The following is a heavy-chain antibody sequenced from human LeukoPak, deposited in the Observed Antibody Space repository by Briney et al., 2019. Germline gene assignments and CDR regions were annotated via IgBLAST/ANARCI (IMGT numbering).Heavy chain of an antibody. J-gene: IGHJ6*02. CDR2: INTNTGNP. CDR1: GYTFTSYA. V-gene: IGHV7-4-1*02. Sequence: ASVKVSCKASGYTFTSYAMNWLRQAPGQGLEWMGWINTNTGNPTYAQGFTGRFVFSLDTSVSTAYLQISSLKAEDTAVYYCARDYELSPYYYYGMDVWGQGTTVTVSS. D-gene: IGHD1-26*01. CDR3: ARDYELSPYYYYGMDV.